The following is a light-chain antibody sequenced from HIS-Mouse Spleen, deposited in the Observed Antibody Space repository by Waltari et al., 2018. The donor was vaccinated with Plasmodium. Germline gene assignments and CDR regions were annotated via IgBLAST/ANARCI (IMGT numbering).Light chain of an antibody. CDR1: QSVSRN. CDR3: QQYNNWPLT. CDR2: GAS. V-gene: IGKV3-15*01. Sequence: DIVMTQSPATLSVSPGESATISCRASQSVSRNLAWYQQNPGQAPRLLIYGASTRATGIPARFSGSGSGTEFTLTISSMQSEDFAVYYCQQYNNWPLTFGGGTKVEIK. J-gene: IGKJ4*01.